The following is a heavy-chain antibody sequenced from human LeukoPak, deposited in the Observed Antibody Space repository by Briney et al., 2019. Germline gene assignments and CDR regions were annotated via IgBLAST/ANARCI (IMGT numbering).Heavy chain of an antibody. CDR2: INAGNGNT. CDR3: ARERIAVAGWFDP. V-gene: IGHV1-3*01. CDR1: GYTFTSYA. J-gene: IGHJ5*02. Sequence: ASVKVSCKASGYTFTSYAMHWVRQAPGQRLEWMGWINAGNGNTKYSQKFQGRVTITRDTSASTAYMELSSLRSEDTAVYYCARERIAVAGWFDPWGQGTLVTVSS. D-gene: IGHD6-19*01.